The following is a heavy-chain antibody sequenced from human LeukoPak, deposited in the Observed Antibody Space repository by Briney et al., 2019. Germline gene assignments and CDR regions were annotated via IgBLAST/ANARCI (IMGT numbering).Heavy chain of an antibody. J-gene: IGHJ4*02. CDR1: GGSFSGYY. D-gene: IGHD6-13*01. CDR2: INHSGST. Sequence: SETLSLTCAVYGGSFSGYYWSWIRQPPGKGLEWIGEINHSGSTNYNPSLKSRVTISVDTSKNQFSLKLSSVTAADTAVYYCARGASIAAAGFDYWGQGTLVTVSS. CDR3: ARGASIAAAGFDY. V-gene: IGHV4-34*01.